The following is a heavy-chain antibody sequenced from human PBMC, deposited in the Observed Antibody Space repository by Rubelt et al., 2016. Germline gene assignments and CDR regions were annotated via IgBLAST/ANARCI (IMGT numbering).Heavy chain of an antibody. CDR1: GLTVGNNY. CDR3: AKDWLYSGCPFDY. Sequence: VQLVESGGGLVQPGGSLRLSCAASGLTVGNNYMTWVRQTPGKGLEWVAVIWYDGSNKYYADSVKGRFTIPRDKSKNTLYLQMHNLRAADTAVYYCAKDWLYSGCPFDYWGQGTLVTVSS. CDR2: IWYDGSNK. J-gene: IGHJ4*02. D-gene: IGHD1-26*01. V-gene: IGHV3-30*02.